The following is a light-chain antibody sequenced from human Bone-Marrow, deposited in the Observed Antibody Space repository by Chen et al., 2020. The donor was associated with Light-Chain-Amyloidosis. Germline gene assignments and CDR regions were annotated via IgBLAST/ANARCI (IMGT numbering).Light chain of an antibody. CDR2: DDS. Sequence: SYVLTQPSSVSVAPGQTATIACGGNNIGSTSVHWYQQTPGHAPLLVVYDDSDRPSGIPERLSVSNSGNTASLTISRVAACDDADYYCPVWDRSSDRPVFGGGTKLTVL. J-gene: IGLJ3*02. CDR1: NIGSTS. V-gene: IGLV3-21*02. CDR3: PVWDRSSDRPV.